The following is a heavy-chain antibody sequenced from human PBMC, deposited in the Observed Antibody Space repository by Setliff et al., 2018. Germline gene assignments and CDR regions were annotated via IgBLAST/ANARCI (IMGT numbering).Heavy chain of an antibody. CDR2: IYTSGST. D-gene: IGHD4-17*01. V-gene: IGHV4-61*02. J-gene: IGHJ4*02. Sequence: SETLSLTCTVSGGSISRGSYYWSWVRQPAGKGLEWIGRIYTSGSTNYNPSLKSRVTISVDTSKNQFSLKPSSVTAADTAVYYCAREHVWVLGDYFTDYWGQGTLVTVSS. CDR1: GGSISRGSYY. CDR3: AREHVWVLGDYFTDY.